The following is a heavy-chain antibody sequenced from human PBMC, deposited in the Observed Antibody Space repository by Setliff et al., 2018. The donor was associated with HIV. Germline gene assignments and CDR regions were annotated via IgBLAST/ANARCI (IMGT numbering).Heavy chain of an antibody. CDR1: GYFISNGYY. V-gene: IGHV4-38-2*02. CDR2: IYQNGNT. D-gene: IGHD3-22*01. CDR3: ARQAWHYDRDGYFIDY. J-gene: IGHJ4*02. Sequence: SETLSLTCSVSGYFISNGYYWGWIRQPPGKGLEWVGAIYQNGNTYYSPSLESRVSVSMDMSRNQFSVKLNSATAADTAVYYCARQAWHYDRDGYFIDYWGQGKLVTVSS.